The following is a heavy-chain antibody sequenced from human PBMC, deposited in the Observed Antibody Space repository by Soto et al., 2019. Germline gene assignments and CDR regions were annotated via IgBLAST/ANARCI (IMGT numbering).Heavy chain of an antibody. V-gene: IGHV3-30-3*01. CDR3: AREGSAVGYYGLDV. Sequence: QVQLVESGGGVVQPGRSLRLSCVASGFTFSNYVMHWVRRAPGKGLEWVAVVSFAGTNKYYPDSVKGRFTISRDNSRNTLSLEMHSLTAEDTAVYYCAREGSAVGYYGLDVWGQGTPVTFSP. CDR2: VSFAGTNK. J-gene: IGHJ6*01. D-gene: IGHD1-26*01. CDR1: GFTFSNYV.